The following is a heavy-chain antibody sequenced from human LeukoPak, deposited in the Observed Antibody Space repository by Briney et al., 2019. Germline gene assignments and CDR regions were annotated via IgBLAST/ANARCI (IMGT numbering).Heavy chain of an antibody. V-gene: IGHV3-9*01. Sequence: GGSLRLSCAASGFTFDDYAMHWVRQAPGKGLEWVSGISWNSGSIGYADSVKGRFTISRDNAKNSLYLQMNSLRAEDTALYYCAKDHSSGWSLYYFDYWGQGTLVTVSS. D-gene: IGHD6-19*01. CDR2: ISWNSGSI. J-gene: IGHJ4*02. CDR3: AKDHSSGWSLYYFDY. CDR1: GFTFDDYA.